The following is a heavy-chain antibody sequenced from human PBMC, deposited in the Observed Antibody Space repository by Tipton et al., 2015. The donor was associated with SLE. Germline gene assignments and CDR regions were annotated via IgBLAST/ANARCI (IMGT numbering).Heavy chain of an antibody. V-gene: IGHV4-34*01. CDR1: GGSFSGYF. CDR2: INHSGTT. Sequence: TLSLTCAVYGGSFSGYFWSWIRQLPDKGLEWIGEINHSGTTNCNPSLGDRVTISIDTSKNQFSLTLSSVTAADTAVYYCARDPSYNYISGNSLGAEFDPWGQGILVTVSS. J-gene: IGHJ5*02. D-gene: IGHD3-10*01. CDR3: ARDPSYNYISGNSLGAEFDP.